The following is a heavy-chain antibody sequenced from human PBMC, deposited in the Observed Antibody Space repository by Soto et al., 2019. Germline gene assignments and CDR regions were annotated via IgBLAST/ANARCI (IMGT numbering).Heavy chain of an antibody. J-gene: IGHJ4*02. CDR1: GFTFSSYG. CDR3: ARATTGYYLAPIDY. D-gene: IGHD3-9*01. Sequence: PGGSLRLSCAASGFTFSSYGMHWVRQAPGKGLEWVAVIWYDGSNKYYADSVKGRFTISRDNSKNTLYLQMNSLRAEDTAVYYCARATTGYYLAPIDYWGQGTLVTAPQ. V-gene: IGHV3-33*01. CDR2: IWYDGSNK.